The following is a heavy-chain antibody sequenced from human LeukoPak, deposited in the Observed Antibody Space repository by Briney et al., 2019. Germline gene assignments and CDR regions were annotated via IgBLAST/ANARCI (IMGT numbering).Heavy chain of an antibody. D-gene: IGHD1-26*01. CDR1: GFTFSSYS. Sequence: GGSLRLSCAASGFTFSSYSMNWVRQAPGKGLEWVAVIWYDGSNKYYADSVKGRFTISRDNSKNTLYLQMNSLRAEDTAVYYCAVVGADDAFDIWGQGTMVTVSS. CDR2: IWYDGSNK. J-gene: IGHJ3*02. CDR3: AVVGADDAFDI. V-gene: IGHV3-33*08.